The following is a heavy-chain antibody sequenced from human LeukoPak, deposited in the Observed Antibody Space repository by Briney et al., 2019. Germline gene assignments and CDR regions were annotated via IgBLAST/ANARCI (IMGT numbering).Heavy chain of an antibody. J-gene: IGHJ4*02. CDR3: AREHPHADIAAAGTNEDYYFDY. D-gene: IGHD6-13*01. V-gene: IGHV3-33*01. Sequence: GGSLRLSCAASGFTFSSYGMHWVRQAPGKGLEWVAVIWYDGSNKYYADSVKGRFTISRDNSKNTLYLQMNSLRAEDTAVYYCAREHPHADIAAAGTNEDYYFDYWGQGTLVTVSS. CDR2: IWYDGSNK. CDR1: GFTFSSYG.